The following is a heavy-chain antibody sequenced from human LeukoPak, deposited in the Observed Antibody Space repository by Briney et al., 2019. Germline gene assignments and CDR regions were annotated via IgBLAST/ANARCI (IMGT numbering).Heavy chain of an antibody. J-gene: IGHJ3*02. CDR3: AKGGLDYYDSSGYYDPFDI. V-gene: IGHV3-21*04. CDR2: ISSSSSYI. Sequence: PGGSLRLSCVASGFSFRYYSMNWVRQAPGKGLEWVSSISSSSSYIYYADSVKGRFTISRDNAKNSLYLQMNSLRAEDTAVFYCAKGGLDYYDSSGYYDPFDIWGQGTMVTVSS. CDR1: GFSFRYYS. D-gene: IGHD3-22*01.